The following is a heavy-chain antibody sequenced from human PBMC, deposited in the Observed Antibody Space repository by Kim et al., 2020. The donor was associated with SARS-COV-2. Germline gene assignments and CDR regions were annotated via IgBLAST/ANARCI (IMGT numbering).Heavy chain of an antibody. Sequence: GGSLRLSCAASGFTFSSYAMSWVRQAPGKGLEWVSAISGSGGSTYYADSVKGRFTISRDNSKNTLYLQMNSLRAENTAVYYCAKVRARLLSYYYYGMGVWGQGTTVTVSS. CDR2: ISGSGGST. CDR3: AKVRARLLSYYYYGMGV. J-gene: IGHJ6*02. V-gene: IGHV3-23*01. CDR1: GFTFSSYA. D-gene: IGHD4-17*01.